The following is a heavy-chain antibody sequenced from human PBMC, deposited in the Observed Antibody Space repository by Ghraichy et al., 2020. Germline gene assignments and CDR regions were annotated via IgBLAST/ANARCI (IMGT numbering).Heavy chain of an antibody. Sequence: SETLSLTCTVSGGSVSSGSYYWSWIRQPPGKGLEWIGYIYYSGSTNYNPSLKSRVTISVDTSKNQFSLKLSSVTAADTAVYYCARGPSIIAAAHYYFDYWGQGTLVTVSS. CDR2: IYYSGST. D-gene: IGHD6-13*01. CDR3: ARGPSIIAAAHYYFDY. CDR1: GGSVSSGSYY. V-gene: IGHV4-61*01. J-gene: IGHJ4*02.